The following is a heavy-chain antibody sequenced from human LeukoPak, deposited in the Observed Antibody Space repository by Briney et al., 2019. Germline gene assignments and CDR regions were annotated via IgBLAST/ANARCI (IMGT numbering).Heavy chain of an antibody. CDR3: AREGRRRDYYDSSGYYPLFDY. Sequence: SETLSLTCTVSGGSISSSSYYWGWIRQPPGKGLEWIGSIYYSGSTYYNPSLKSRVTISVDTSKNQFSLKLSSVTAADTAVYYCAREGRRRDYYDSSGYYPLFDYWGQGTLVTVSS. CDR1: GGSISSSSYY. D-gene: IGHD3-22*01. V-gene: IGHV4-39*02. CDR2: IYYSGST. J-gene: IGHJ4*02.